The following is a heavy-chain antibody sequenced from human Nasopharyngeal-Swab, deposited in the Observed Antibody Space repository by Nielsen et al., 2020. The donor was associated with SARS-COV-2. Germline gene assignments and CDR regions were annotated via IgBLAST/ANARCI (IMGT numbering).Heavy chain of an antibody. CDR3: AREISRTTSWFDP. J-gene: IGHJ5*02. Sequence: ASVTVSCKASGYTFTGYYMHWVRQAPGQGLEWVGRINPNTGGTNYAQKFQGRATMNTDTSISTAYMEVSSLRSDDTAVYYCAREISRTTSWFDPWGQGTLVTVSS. D-gene: IGHD1-7*01. CDR2: INPNTGGT. V-gene: IGHV1-2*06. CDR1: GYTFTGYY.